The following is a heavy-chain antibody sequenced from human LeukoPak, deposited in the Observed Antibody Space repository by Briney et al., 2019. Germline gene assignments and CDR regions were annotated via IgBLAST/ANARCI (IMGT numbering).Heavy chain of an antibody. Sequence: GGSLRLSCAASGFTFSSYAMNWVRQAPGKGLEWVSAISGSGGSTYYADSVKGRFTISRDNSKNTLYLQMNSLRAEDTAVYYCAKGPPYYDFWSGYRYNWFDPWGQGTLVTVSS. J-gene: IGHJ5*02. D-gene: IGHD3-3*01. CDR1: GFTFSSYA. CDR3: AKGPPYYDFWSGYRYNWFDP. CDR2: ISGSGGST. V-gene: IGHV3-23*01.